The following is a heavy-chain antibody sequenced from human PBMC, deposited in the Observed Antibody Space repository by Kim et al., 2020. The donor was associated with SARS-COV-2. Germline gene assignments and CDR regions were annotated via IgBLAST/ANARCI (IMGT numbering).Heavy chain of an antibody. V-gene: IGHV1-58*01. Sequence: KFQERVTITRDMSTSTAYMELSSLRSEDTAVYYCAASSPAALPYYYGMDVWGQGTTVTVSS. D-gene: IGHD6-25*01. J-gene: IGHJ6*02. CDR3: AASSPAALPYYYGMDV.